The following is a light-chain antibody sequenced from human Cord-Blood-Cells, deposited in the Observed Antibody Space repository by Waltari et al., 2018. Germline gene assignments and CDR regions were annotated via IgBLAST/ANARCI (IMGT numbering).Light chain of an antibody. CDR2: DVS. J-gene: IGLJ3*02. CDR1: SRDVCAYNY. Sequence: QSALTQPASVSGSPGQSLTISCTGTSRDVCAYNYVSWYQQHPGKAPNLMIYDVSKRPSGVSKRFSGSKSGNTASLTISGLQAEDEADYYGSSYTSSSTWVFGGGTKLTVL. CDR3: SSYTSSSTWV. V-gene: IGLV2-14*01.